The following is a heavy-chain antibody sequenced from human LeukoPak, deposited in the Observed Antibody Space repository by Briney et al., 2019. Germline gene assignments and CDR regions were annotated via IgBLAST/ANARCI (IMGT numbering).Heavy chain of an antibody. CDR1: GYTFTGYY. Sequence: ASVKVSCKASGYTFTGYYMHWVRQAPGQGREWMGWINPNSGGTNYAHKFQGRVTMNRDTSISTAYMELSRLRSDDTAVYYCARHLSGGQNWFDPWGQGTLVTVSS. D-gene: IGHD3-16*01. CDR2: INPNSGGT. CDR3: ARHLSGGQNWFDP. J-gene: IGHJ5*02. V-gene: IGHV1-2*07.